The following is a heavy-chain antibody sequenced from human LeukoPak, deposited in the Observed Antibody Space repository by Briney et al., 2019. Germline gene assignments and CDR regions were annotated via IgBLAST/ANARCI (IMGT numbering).Heavy chain of an antibody. V-gene: IGHV3-30*18. CDR1: GFTFSSYG. J-gene: IGHJ5*02. CDR2: ISYDGSNK. CDR3: AKDSHYYGSGSYYKNWFDP. D-gene: IGHD3-10*01. Sequence: GGSLRLSCAASGFTFSSYGMHWVRQAPGKGLEWMAVISYDGSNKYYADSVKGRFTISRDNSKNTLYLQMNSLRAEDTAVYYCAKDSHYYGSGSYYKNWFDPWGQGTLVTVSS.